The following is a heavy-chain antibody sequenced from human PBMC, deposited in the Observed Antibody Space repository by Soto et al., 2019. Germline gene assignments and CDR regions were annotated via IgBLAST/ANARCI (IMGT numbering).Heavy chain of an antibody. CDR1: GYTFTSYG. D-gene: IGHD3-9*01. CDR3: ARAFPILRYFDWLSLTGFDY. V-gene: IGHV1-18*01. J-gene: IGHJ4*02. CDR2: ISAYNGNT. Sequence: ASVKVSCKASGYTFTSYGISWVRQAPGQGLEWMGWISAYNGNTNYAQKLQGRVTMTTDTSTSTAYMELRSLRSDDTAVYYCARAFPILRYFDWLSLTGFDYWGQGTLVPVSS.